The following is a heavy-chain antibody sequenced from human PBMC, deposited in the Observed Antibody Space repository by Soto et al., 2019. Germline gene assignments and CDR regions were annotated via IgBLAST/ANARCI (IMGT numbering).Heavy chain of an antibody. Sequence: GASVKSCKASGGTFSSYAISWVRQAPGQGLEWMGGIIPIFGTANYAQKFQGRVTITADESTSTAYMELSRLRSEATAVYYCAYSSKGDIVLYYFDYWGQGTLVTVSS. D-gene: IGHD2-15*01. J-gene: IGHJ4*02. CDR1: GGTFSSYA. CDR3: AYSSKGDIVLYYFDY. CDR2: IIPIFGTA. V-gene: IGHV1-69*13.